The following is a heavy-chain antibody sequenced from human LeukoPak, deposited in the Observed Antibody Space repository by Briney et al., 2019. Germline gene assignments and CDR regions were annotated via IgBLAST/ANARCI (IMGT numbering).Heavy chain of an antibody. J-gene: IGHJ4*02. Sequence: GGSLRLFCAASGFTFSSFAMSWVRQAPKRGLEWVSTISGSGGRTAYADSVKGRLTIYRDHSTNRRYLQTNGLRADDTAVTYCAKARTEIPASAIPYWGQGQMATVSS. CDR3: AKARTEIPASAIPY. D-gene: IGHD2-2*02. CDR1: GFTFSSFA. V-gene: IGHV3-23*01. CDR2: ISGSGGRT.